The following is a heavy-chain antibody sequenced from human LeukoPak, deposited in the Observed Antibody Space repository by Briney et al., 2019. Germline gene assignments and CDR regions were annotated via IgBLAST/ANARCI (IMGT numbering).Heavy chain of an antibody. Sequence: GASVKVSCKASGGTFTSYAISWVRQAPGQGLEWRGGIIPIFGTANYAQKFQGRVTITTDESTSTAYMELSSLRSEDTAVYYCASGESIAVAGTGSPFTFDYWGQGTLVTVSS. CDR1: GGTFTSYA. J-gene: IGHJ4*02. CDR2: IIPIFGTA. V-gene: IGHV1-69*05. D-gene: IGHD6-19*01. CDR3: ASGESIAVAGTGSPFTFDY.